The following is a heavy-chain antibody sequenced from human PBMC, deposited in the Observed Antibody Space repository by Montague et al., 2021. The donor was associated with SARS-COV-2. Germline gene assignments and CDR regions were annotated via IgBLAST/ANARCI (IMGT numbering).Heavy chain of an antibody. CDR2: LYNSGST. CDR1: GDSISSYY. D-gene: IGHD2-15*01. Sequence: SETLSLTCTVSGDSISSYYWSWIRQPPGKGLEWTGYLYNSGSTKYNPSLKSRVTISVDTSKNQFSLKLSSVTAADTAVYYCARHIEKEGTYYYYYGMDVWGQGTTVTVSS. CDR3: ARHIEKEGTYYYYYGMDV. J-gene: IGHJ6*02. V-gene: IGHV4-59*08.